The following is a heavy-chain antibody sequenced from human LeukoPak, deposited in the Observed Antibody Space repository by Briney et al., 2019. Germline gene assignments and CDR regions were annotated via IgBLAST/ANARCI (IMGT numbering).Heavy chain of an antibody. V-gene: IGHV4-39*01. D-gene: IGHD2-2*02. Sequence: SETLSLTCTVSGGSISSSSYYWGWIRQPPGKGLEWIGSIYYSGSTYYNPSLKSRVTISVDTSKNQFSLKLSSVTAADTAVYYCARLDPVYQLLYWRGLGYFQHWGQGTLVTVSS. CDR1: GGSISSSSYY. CDR2: IYYSGST. CDR3: ARLDPVYQLLYWRGLGYFQH. J-gene: IGHJ1*01.